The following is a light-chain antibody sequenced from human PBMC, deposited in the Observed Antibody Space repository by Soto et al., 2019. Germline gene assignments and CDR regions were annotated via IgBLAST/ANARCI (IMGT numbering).Light chain of an antibody. CDR3: QSYDRSLSGYV. V-gene: IGLV1-40*01. CDR1: SSNIGAGYD. CDR2: ANG. Sequence: QSVLTRPPSVSGAPGHRVTISCTGSSSNIGAGYDVHWYQQLPGTAPKLLIYANGNRPSGVPDRFSGSKSGTSASLAITGLQAEDEADYYCQSYDRSLSGYVLGTGTKVTVL. J-gene: IGLJ1*01.